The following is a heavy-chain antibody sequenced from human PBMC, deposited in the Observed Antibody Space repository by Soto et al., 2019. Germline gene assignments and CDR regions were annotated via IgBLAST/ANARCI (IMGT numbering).Heavy chain of an antibody. J-gene: IGHJ5*02. CDR2: IRDIGDST. CDR1: GFTFSSYA. Sequence: TGGSLRLSCAVSGFTFSSYAMSWVRQAPGKGLEWVSSIRDIGDSTYYADSVKGRFTISRDNSKNTLYLQMNSLRAEDTAVYYCAKDDYGYWFDPWGLGTLVTVSS. V-gene: IGHV3-23*01. CDR3: AKDDYGYWFDP. D-gene: IGHD4-17*01.